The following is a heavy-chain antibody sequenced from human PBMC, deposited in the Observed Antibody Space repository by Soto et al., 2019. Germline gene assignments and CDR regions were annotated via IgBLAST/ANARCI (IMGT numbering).Heavy chain of an antibody. V-gene: IGHV3-21*01. CDR3: ARVRVSYYYYYYMDV. D-gene: IGHD6-13*01. CDR1: GFTFSSYS. Sequence: EVQLVESGGGLVKPGGSLRLSCAASGFTFSSYSMNWVRQAPGKGLEWVSSISSSSSYIYYADSVKGRFTISRDNAKNSLYLQMNSLRAEDTAVYYCARVRVSYYYYYYMDVWGKGTTVTVSS. J-gene: IGHJ6*03. CDR2: ISSSSSYI.